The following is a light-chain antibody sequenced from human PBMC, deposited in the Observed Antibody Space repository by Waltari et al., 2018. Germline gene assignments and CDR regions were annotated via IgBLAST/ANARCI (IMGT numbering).Light chain of an antibody. Sequence: DFQMTQSPSTLSAFVGDRFPITCRASQSITNWLAWYQQRPGKAPKLLVYKASNLKSNVPSRFSGSGSGTEFTLTITSLQPDDVATYYCQHYNSFSRTFGQGTKVQIK. V-gene: IGKV1-5*03. CDR1: QSITNW. J-gene: IGKJ1*01. CDR3: QHYNSFSRT. CDR2: KAS.